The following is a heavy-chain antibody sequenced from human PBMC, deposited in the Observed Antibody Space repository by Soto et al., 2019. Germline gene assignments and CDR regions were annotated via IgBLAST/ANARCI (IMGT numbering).Heavy chain of an antibody. J-gene: IGHJ5*02. Sequence: GGSLRLSCAASGFTFSIYPMHWVRQAPGTGPEWLAVTSNDGINKIYADCGKGRFTISRDNSKSTLYLQMDSLRPEDTAVYYCARDPNPSGGLNWATNWLDPWGQGTLVTVSS. CDR3: ARDPNPSGGLNWATNWLDP. V-gene: IGHV3-30-3*01. D-gene: IGHD7-27*01. CDR1: GFTFSIYP. CDR2: TSNDGINK.